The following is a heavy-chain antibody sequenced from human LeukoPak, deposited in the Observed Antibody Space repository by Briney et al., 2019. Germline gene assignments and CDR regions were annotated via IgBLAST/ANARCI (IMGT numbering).Heavy chain of an antibody. CDR1: GYTFTGYY. J-gene: IGHJ6*02. D-gene: IGHD6-13*01. CDR3: ARDSSSWYFLYYYYGMDV. V-gene: IGHV1-2*02. Sequence: APVKVSCKASGYTFTGYYMHWVRQAPGQGLEWMGWINPNSGGTNYAQKFQGRVTMTRDTSISTAYMELSRLRSDDTAVYYCARDSSSWYFLYYYYGMDVWGQGTTVTVSS. CDR2: INPNSGGT.